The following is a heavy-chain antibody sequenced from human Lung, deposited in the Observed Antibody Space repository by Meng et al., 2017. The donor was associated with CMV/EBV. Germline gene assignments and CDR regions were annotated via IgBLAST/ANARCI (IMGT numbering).Heavy chain of an antibody. CDR3: ARVVGLHFDY. D-gene: IGHD1-26*01. J-gene: IGHJ4*02. V-gene: IGHV3-53*01. Sequence: GGSLRLSCAASGFTFDDYTIHWVRQTPGKGLEWVSVIYSNNNTYYADSVKGRFTISRDNSKNTLYFQMNSLRAEDTAVYYCARVVGLHFDYWGQGTLVTVSS. CDR1: GFTFDDYT. CDR2: IYSNNNT.